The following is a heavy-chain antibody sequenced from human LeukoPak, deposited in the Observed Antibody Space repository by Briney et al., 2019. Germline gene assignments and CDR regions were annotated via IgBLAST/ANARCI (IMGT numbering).Heavy chain of an antibody. J-gene: IGHJ4*02. D-gene: IGHD5-12*01. CDR2: INPNSGGT. CDR1: GYTFTGYY. V-gene: IGHV1-2*02. Sequence: ASVKVSCKASGYTFTGYYMHWVRQAPGHGLEWMGWINPNSGGTNYAQKFQGRVTMTRDTSISTAYMELSRLRSDDTAVYYCARESRYSGYDTADYWGQGTLVTVSS. CDR3: ARESRYSGYDTADY.